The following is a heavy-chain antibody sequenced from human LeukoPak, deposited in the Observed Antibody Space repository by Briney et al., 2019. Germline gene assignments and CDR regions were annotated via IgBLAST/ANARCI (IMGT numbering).Heavy chain of an antibody. CDR3: ARAGYYNSSGFYYPFDY. Sequence: ASVKVSCKASGYTFTDYYIHWVRQAPGQGFEWMGWINPNTGGTNYAQKFQGRVTMTRDTSISTAYMELSRLTSDDTAVYYCARAGYYNSSGFYYPFDYWGQGTLVTVSS. CDR1: GYTFTDYY. CDR2: INPNTGGT. J-gene: IGHJ4*02. D-gene: IGHD3-22*01. V-gene: IGHV1-2*02.